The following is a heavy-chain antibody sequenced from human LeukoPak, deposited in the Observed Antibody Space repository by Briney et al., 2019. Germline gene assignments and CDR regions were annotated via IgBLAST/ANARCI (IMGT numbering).Heavy chain of an antibody. CDR3: ARFRRITGSPNWFDP. CDR1: GYSFTSYW. D-gene: IGHD3-10*01. J-gene: IGHJ5*02. Sequence: GESLKISCKGSGYSFTSYWTGWVRQMPGKGLEWMGIIYPGDSDTRYSPSFQGQVTISADKSISTAYLQWSSLKASDTAMYYCARFRRITGSPNWFDPWGQGTLVTVSS. CDR2: IYPGDSDT. V-gene: IGHV5-51*01.